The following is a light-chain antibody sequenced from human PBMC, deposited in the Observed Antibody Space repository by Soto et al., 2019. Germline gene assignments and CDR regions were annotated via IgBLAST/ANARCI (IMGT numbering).Light chain of an antibody. CDR2: GAS. CDR3: QQSNNWPYT. J-gene: IGKJ2*01. Sequence: EILMTQSPATLSVSPGARATLSCRASQSVSHNLAWYQQKPGQAPRILFYGASIRAIGIPARFSGSGSGTEFTLTISRLQSEDFAIYYCQQSNNWPYTFGQVTKLEIK. V-gene: IGKV3-15*01. CDR1: QSVSHN.